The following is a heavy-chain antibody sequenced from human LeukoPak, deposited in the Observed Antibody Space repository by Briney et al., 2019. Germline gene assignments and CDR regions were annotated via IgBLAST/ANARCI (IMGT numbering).Heavy chain of an antibody. D-gene: IGHD5-18*01. CDR3: ARSDTWILAFDI. Sequence: SVKVSCKASGGTFNNYAITWVRQAPGQGFELMGGIIPIYGTTNYAQKFQDRVTITADEFRSTAYMELSSLRAEDTAVYYCARSDTWILAFDIWGQGTMVTVSS. CDR1: GGTFNNYA. CDR2: IIPIYGTT. V-gene: IGHV1-69*13. J-gene: IGHJ3*02.